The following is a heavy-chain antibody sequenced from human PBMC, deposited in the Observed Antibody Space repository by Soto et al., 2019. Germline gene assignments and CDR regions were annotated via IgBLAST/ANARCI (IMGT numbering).Heavy chain of an antibody. V-gene: IGHV1-69*01. CDR1: GGTFSSYA. J-gene: IGHJ3*02. CDR2: IIPIFGTG. CDR3: ARRVNTGAFDI. D-gene: IGHD2-21*01. Sequence: QVQLVQSGAEVKKPGSSVKVSCKASGGTFSSYAISWVRQAPGQGLEWMGGIIPIFGTGSHAQKFQGRVTIAAEESTSTAYMELTSLRSEDTAVYYCARRVNTGAFDIWGQGTMVTVSS.